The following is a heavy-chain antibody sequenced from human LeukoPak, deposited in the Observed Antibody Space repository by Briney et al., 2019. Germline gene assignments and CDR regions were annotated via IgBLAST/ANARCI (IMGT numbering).Heavy chain of an antibody. V-gene: IGHV4-61*01. CDR1: GGCVSSGNYY. CDR3: ARGGQVLRFLEWAPSVRFDP. J-gene: IGHJ5*02. Sequence: SETLSLTCTVSGGCVSSGNYYWSWIRQPPGKGLEWIGNIYYSGSTNYNPSLKSRVTISVDASKNQFSLKLSSVTAADTAVYYCARGGQVLRFLEWAPSVRFDPWGQGTLVTVSS. D-gene: IGHD3-3*01. CDR2: IYYSGST.